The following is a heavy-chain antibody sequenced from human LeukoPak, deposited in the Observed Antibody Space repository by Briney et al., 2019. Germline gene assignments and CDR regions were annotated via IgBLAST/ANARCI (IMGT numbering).Heavy chain of an antibody. CDR2: INSDGSSI. CDR1: GFTFSSYW. D-gene: IGHD5-12*01. Sequence: GGSLRLSCAASGFTFSSYWMHWVRQAPGKGLVWVSRINSDGSSITYADSVKGRLTISRDNAKNTLYLQMNSLRVEDTAVYYCAREGRVSGYDFDCWGQGTLVTVSS. V-gene: IGHV3-74*03. J-gene: IGHJ4*02. CDR3: AREGRVSGYDFDC.